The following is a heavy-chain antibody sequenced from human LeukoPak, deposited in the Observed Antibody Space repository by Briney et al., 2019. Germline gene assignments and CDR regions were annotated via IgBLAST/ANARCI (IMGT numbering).Heavy chain of an antibody. J-gene: IGHJ5*02. V-gene: IGHV4-59*01. D-gene: IGHD6-19*01. CDR1: GGSISNYS. Sequence: SETLSLTCTVSGGSISNYSWTWIQQPPGKGLEWIGYIYFSGSTNYNPSLKSRVTISADTSKNQFSLKVTSVTAADTAIYFCARGSGWYLPWGQGTLVTVSS. CDR3: ARGSGWYLP. CDR2: IYFSGST.